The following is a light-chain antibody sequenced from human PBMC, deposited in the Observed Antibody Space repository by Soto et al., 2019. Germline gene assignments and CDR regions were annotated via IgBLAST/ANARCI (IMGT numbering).Light chain of an antibody. CDR2: GSS. V-gene: IGKV3-20*01. CDR3: LQYGSSPET. CDR1: QSVSSSY. Sequence: EIVLTQSPGTLSLSPGERATLSCRASQSVSSSYLAWYQQKPGQAPRLLIYGSSIRSTGIQDWFSGSGSGTYFPLTIIRLEPEDFAVYYCLQYGSSPETFGQGTKVEIK. J-gene: IGKJ1*01.